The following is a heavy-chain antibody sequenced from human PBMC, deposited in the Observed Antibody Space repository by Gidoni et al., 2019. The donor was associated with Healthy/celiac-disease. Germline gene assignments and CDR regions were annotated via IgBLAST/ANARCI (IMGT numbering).Heavy chain of an antibody. V-gene: IGHV1-69*08. J-gene: IGHJ5*02. CDR3: AREGGGYSYALRNWFDP. CDR1: GGTFSSYT. Sequence: QVQLVQSGAEVKKPGSSVKVSCKASGGTFSSYTISWVRQAPGQGLEWMGRIIPILGIANYAQKFQGRVTITADKSTSTAYMELSSLRSEDTAVYYCAREGGGYSYALRNWFDPWGQGTLVTVSS. CDR2: IIPILGIA. D-gene: IGHD5-18*01.